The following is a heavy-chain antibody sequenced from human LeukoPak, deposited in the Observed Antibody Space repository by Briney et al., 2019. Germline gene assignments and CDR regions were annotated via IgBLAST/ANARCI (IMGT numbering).Heavy chain of an antibody. Sequence: QPGGSLRLSCAASGFTVSSNYMSWVCQAPGKGLEWVSVIYSGGTTYYADSVKGRFTISRDNSKNTLYLQMNSLRAEDTAVYYCARGYYDILTGYYYFDYWGQGTLVTVSS. CDR3: ARGYYDILTGYYYFDY. V-gene: IGHV3-66*01. D-gene: IGHD3-9*01. CDR1: GFTVSSNY. J-gene: IGHJ4*02. CDR2: IYSGGTT.